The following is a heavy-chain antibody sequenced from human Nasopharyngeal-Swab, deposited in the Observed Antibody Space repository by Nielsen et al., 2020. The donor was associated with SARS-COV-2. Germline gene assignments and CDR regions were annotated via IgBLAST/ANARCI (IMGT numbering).Heavy chain of an antibody. CDR1: GFTFDDYA. V-gene: IGHV3-9*01. Sequence: GGSLRLSCAASGFTFDDYAMHWVRQAPGKGLEWVSGISWNSGSIGYADSVKGRFTISRDNAKNSLYLQMNSLRAEDTALYYCAKAYSSGWSVVWFDPWGQGTPVTVSS. CDR3: AKAYSSGWSVVWFDP. J-gene: IGHJ5*02. CDR2: ISWNSGSI. D-gene: IGHD6-19*01.